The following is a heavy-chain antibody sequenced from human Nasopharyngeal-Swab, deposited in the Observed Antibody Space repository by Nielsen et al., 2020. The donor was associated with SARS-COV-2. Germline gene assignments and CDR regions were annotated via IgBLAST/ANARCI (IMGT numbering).Heavy chain of an antibody. J-gene: IGHJ6*02. D-gene: IGHD5-12*01. CDR2: ISSSGSTI. CDR3: ARESSGYDSNYYYGMDV. V-gene: IGHV3-48*03. Sequence: GGSLRLSCAASGFTFSSYEMNWVRQAPGKGLEWVSYISSSGSTIFYADSVKGRFTISRDNAKNSLYLQMNSLRAADTAVYYCARESSGYDSNYYYGMDVWGQGTTVTVSS. CDR1: GFTFSSYE.